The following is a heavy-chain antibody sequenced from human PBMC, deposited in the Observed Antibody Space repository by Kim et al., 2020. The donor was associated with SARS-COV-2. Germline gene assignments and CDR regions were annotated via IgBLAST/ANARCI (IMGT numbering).Heavy chain of an antibody. Sequence: GGSLRLSCAASGFTFSVYAMSWVRQAPGKGLEWVSGISGNAGSTKYADSVKGRFTITRDNSKNTVYLQMNSLRAEDTAIYYCAKALFGGLDYWGQGILVTVSS. CDR1: GFTFSVYA. CDR2: ISGNAGST. V-gene: IGHV3-23*01. D-gene: IGHD3-10*01. CDR3: AKALFGGLDY. J-gene: IGHJ4*02.